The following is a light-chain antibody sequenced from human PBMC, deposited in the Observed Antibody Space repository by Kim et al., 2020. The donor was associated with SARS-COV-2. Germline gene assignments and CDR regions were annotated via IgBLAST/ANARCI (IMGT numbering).Light chain of an antibody. CDR3: QHYISYSWT. V-gene: IGKV1-5*03. CDR1: QSISSR. Sequence: DIQMTQSPSTLSASVGDRVTITCRASQSISSRLAWYQQKPGKAPKLLIYRTSSLESGVPSRFTGSGSGTEFTLTISSLQPDDFATYYCQHYISYSWTFGQGSKVDIK. J-gene: IGKJ1*01. CDR2: RTS.